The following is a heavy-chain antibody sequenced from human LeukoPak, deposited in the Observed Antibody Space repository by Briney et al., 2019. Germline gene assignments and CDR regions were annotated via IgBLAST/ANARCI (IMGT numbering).Heavy chain of an antibody. J-gene: IGHJ6*04. CDR1: GFTFSSYS. CDR3: ARDLRAVALDV. Sequence: PGGSLRLSCAAPGFTFSSYSMNWVRQAPGKGLEGVSSISSSRSYIYYADSVKGRFTISRDNAKNSLYLQMNSLRAEDTAVYYCARDLRAVALDVWGKGTTVTVSS. D-gene: IGHD6-19*01. V-gene: IGHV3-21*01. CDR2: ISSSRSYI.